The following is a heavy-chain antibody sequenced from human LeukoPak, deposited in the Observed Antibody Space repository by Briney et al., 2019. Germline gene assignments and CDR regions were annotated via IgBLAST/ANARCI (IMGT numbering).Heavy chain of an antibody. CDR3: GRHDCGSGWPWLGIDY. V-gene: IGHV1-18*01. CDR1: GYSFTSYG. J-gene: IGHJ4*02. D-gene: IGHD6-25*01. CDR2: VSAYNGNT. Sequence: GASVKVSCKASGYSFTSYGISWVRQAPGQGLEWMGWVSAYNGNTNYAQKLQGRVTMTTDKPTSTVYMELRSLRSDDTAVYYCGRHDCGSGWPWLGIDYWGQGTLVTVSS.